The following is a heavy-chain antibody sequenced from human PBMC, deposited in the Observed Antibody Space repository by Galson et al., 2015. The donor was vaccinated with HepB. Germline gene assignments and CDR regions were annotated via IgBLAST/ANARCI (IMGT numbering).Heavy chain of an antibody. Sequence: SLRLSCAASGFTFHFYAMHWVRQAPGKGLEWVAGISHDENHRYYRDSVKDRFTISRDNSKNTLYLQMNSLRTEDTAVLYCARDGQNFWSDYRSSYSYMDVWGKGTTVTVSS. D-gene: IGHD3-3*01. CDR3: ARDGQNFWSDYRSSYSYMDV. CDR1: GFTFHFYA. V-gene: IGHV3-30-3*01. CDR2: ISHDENHR. J-gene: IGHJ6*03.